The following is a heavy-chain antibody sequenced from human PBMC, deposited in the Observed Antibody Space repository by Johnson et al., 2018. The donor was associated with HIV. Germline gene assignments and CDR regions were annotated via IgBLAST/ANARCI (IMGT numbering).Heavy chain of an antibody. CDR3: ARGGEGELPDAFDI. CDR1: GFTVSSNY. Sequence: VQLVESGGGVVQPGRSLRLSCAASGFTVSSNYMSWVRQAPGKGLEWVSGISWNSGSIGYADSVKGRFTISRDNSKNTLYLQMNSLRAEDTAVYYCARGGEGELPDAFDIWGQGTMVTVSS. CDR2: SWNSGSI. J-gene: IGHJ3*02. D-gene: IGHD1-26*01. V-gene: IGHV3-66*01.